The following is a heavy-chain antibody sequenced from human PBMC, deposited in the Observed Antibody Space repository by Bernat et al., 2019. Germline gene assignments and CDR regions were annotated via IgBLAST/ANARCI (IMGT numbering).Heavy chain of an antibody. CDR2: IYYSGST. CDR3: ATSSSSDAFDI. D-gene: IGHD6-6*01. CDR1: GGSISSSSYY. J-gene: IGHJ3*02. V-gene: IGHV4-61*01. Sequence: QLQLQESGPGLVKPSETLSLTCTVSGGSISSSSYYWSWIRQPPGKGLEWIGYIYYSGSTNYNPSLKSRVTISVDTSKNQFSLKLSSVTAADTAVYYCATSSSSDAFDIWGQGTMVTVSS.